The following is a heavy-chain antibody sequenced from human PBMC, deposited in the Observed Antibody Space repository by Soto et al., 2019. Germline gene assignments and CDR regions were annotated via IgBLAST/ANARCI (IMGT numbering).Heavy chain of an antibody. D-gene: IGHD3-3*01. Sequence: QITLNESGPTVVRPTETLTLTCRFSGFSLTTSGVGVGWIRQSPGKAPEWLALIYWDDDKRYIASLKSRLTITTDTSKNRVVLTVSDLDPTDTATYYCAHRVLRTVFGLVTTTAIYFDLWGQGTPVAVSS. J-gene: IGHJ4*02. CDR2: IYWDDDK. CDR1: GFSLTTSGVG. V-gene: IGHV2-5*02. CDR3: AHRVLRTVFGLVTTTAIYFDL.